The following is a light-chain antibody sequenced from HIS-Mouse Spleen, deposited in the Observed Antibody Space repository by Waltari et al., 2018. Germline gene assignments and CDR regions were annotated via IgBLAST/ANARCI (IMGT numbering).Light chain of an antibody. Sequence: QSALTQPASVSGSPGQSITISCTGTSSDVGGYNYVSWYQQHPGKAPKLMIYEVSNRPSGVSNRVSGSKSGNTASLTISGRQAEDEADYYCSSYTSSSPYVVFGGGTKLTVL. CDR2: EVS. V-gene: IGLV2-14*01. CDR1: SSDVGGYNY. CDR3: SSYTSSSPYVV. J-gene: IGLJ2*01.